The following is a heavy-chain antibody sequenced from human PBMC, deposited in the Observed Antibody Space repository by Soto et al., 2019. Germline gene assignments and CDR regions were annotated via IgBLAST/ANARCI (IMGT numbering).Heavy chain of an antibody. J-gene: IGHJ4*02. D-gene: IGHD3-22*01. CDR1: SVSNAW. CDR3: TSKDYDSSTCSVFDY. CDR2: IKSKTDGGTT. Sequence: SVSNAWMNWVRQAPGKGLEWVGRIKSKTDGGTTDYAAPVKGRFTISRDDSENTLYLQMNSLKTEDTAVYYCTSKDYDSSTCSVFDYWGQGTLVTVSS. V-gene: IGHV3-15*07.